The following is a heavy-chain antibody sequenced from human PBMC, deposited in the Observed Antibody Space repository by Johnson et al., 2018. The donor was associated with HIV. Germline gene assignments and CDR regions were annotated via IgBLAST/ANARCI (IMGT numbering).Heavy chain of an antibody. D-gene: IGHD3-3*01. CDR2: ISYDASNK. CDR3: ASLINYNFWSGYSVSDAFDI. V-gene: IGHV3-30-3*01. J-gene: IGHJ3*02. Sequence: VQLVESGGGLVQPGGSLRLSCAASGFTFSNYWMSWVRQAPGKGLEWVAVISYDASNKYYADSLKGRFTISRDNSKNTLYLQMNSLRAEDTAVYYCASLINYNFWSGYSVSDAFDIWGQGTMVTVSS. CDR1: GFTFSNYW.